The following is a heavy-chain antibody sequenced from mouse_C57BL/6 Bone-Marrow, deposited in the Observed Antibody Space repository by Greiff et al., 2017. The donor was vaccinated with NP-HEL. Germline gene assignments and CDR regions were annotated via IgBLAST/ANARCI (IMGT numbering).Heavy chain of an antibody. CDR3: ARDKTGTGYAMDY. V-gene: IGHV5-4*01. CDR2: ISDGGSYT. D-gene: IGHD4-1*01. Sequence: EVKLQESGGGLVKPGGSLKLSCAASGFTFSSYAMSWVRQTPEKRLEWVATISDGGSYTYYPDNVKGRFTLSRDNAKNNLYLQMSHLKSEDTAMYYCARDKTGTGYAMDYWGQGTSVTVSS. CDR1: GFTFSSYA. J-gene: IGHJ4*01.